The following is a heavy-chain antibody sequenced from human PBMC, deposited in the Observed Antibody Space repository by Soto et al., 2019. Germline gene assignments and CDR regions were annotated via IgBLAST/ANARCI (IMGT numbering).Heavy chain of an antibody. Sequence: GGSLRLSCAASGFTFSTYSMNWVRQAPGKGLEWVSSISSSSSYIYYAESVKGRYTISRDNAKNSLYLQMNSLRAEDTAAYYCARSDGRYWGQGTLVTVSS. CDR2: ISSSSSYI. V-gene: IGHV3-21*01. CDR3: ARSDGRY. CDR1: GFTFSTYS. J-gene: IGHJ4*02.